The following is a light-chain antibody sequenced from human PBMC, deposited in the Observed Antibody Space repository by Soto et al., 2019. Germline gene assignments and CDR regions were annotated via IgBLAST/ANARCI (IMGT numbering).Light chain of an antibody. CDR2: DAS. Sequence: EIVITQYPPTLSVSPGEIATLSFSSSRIVSSNLAWYQQKPGQAPRLLIYDASNRATGIPARFSGSGSGTDFTLTISSREPEDFAVYYFQPRSKWTPITFDQGTRLEIK. CDR3: QPRSKWTPIT. CDR1: RIVSSN. J-gene: IGKJ5*01. V-gene: IGKV3-11*01.